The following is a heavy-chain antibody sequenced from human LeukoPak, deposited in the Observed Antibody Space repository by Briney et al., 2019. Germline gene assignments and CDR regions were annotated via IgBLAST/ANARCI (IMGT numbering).Heavy chain of an antibody. CDR2: INHSGST. CDR3: ARADSADNVDFDY. J-gene: IGHJ4*02. Sequence: PSETLSLTCAVYGGSFSGYYWSWIRQPPGKGLEWIGEINHSGSTNYNPSLKSRVTISVDTSKNQFSLKLSSVTAADTAVYYCARADSADNVDFDYWGQGTLVTVSS. V-gene: IGHV4-34*01. D-gene: IGHD1-14*01. CDR1: GGSFSGYY.